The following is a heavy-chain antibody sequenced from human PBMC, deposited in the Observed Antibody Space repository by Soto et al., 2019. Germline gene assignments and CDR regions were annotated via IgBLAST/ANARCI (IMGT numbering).Heavy chain of an antibody. CDR2: ISSSSGHI. D-gene: IGHD1-26*01. CDR1: GFTFSSYA. V-gene: IGHV3-21*01. CDR3: VRHWLATREFDY. Sequence: GGSLRLSCAASGFTFSSYAMHWVRQAPGKGLEWVSSISSSSGHIYYADSVKGRFTISRDNAKNSLYLQMNSLRAEDTAVYYCVRHWLATREFDYWGQGTLVTVSS. J-gene: IGHJ4*02.